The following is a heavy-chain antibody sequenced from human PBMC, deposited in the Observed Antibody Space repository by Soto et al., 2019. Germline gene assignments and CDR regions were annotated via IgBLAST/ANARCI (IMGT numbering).Heavy chain of an antibody. Sequence: GSTYYNPSLKSRVTISVDTSKNQFSLKLSSVTAADTAVYYCGRGLWFGEVRHWGQGTLVTVSS. J-gene: IGHJ4*02. CDR2: GST. D-gene: IGHD3-10*01. CDR3: GRGLWFGEVRH. V-gene: IGHV4-31*02.